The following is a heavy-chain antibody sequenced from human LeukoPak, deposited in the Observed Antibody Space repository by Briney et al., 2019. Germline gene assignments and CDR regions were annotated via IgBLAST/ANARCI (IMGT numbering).Heavy chain of an antibody. CDR3: ARSGSGELL. CDR1: GFTLSSHW. D-gene: IGHD3-10*01. CDR2: INGNGGDK. Sequence: GGSLRLSCSASGFTLSSHWMTWVRQAPGKGLEWVANINGNGGDKFYVDSVKGRFAISRDNAHNSLFLQMNALRVEDTAVYYCARSGSGELLWGQGTLVTVS. J-gene: IGHJ4*02. V-gene: IGHV3-7*01.